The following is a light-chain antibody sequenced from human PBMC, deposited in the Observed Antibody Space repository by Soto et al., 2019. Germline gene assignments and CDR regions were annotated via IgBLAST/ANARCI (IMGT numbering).Light chain of an antibody. CDR3: QQYGISPYT. J-gene: IGKJ2*01. Sequence: EIVLTQSPGTLSLSPGERATLSCRASQSVSSSSFAWYQQKPGQAPRLLIYGASSRATGIPDRFSGSGSGTDFTLTISRLEPEDFAVYYCQQYGISPYTFGQGTKLGI. CDR1: QSVSSSS. CDR2: GAS. V-gene: IGKV3-20*01.